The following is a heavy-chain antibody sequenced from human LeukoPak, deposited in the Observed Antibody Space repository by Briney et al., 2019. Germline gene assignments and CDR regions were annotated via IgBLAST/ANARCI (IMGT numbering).Heavy chain of an antibody. Sequence: GSLRLSCAASGFTFRTSGMNWVRQAPGKGLEWVSYISSSGTTISYAQSVKGRFTITRDNAQNSLTLHMNTLRADDTAVCYCAKDGGTHFDHWGQGTLVTVSS. D-gene: IGHD1-26*01. J-gene: IGHJ4*02. CDR2: ISSSGTTI. CDR3: AKDGGTHFDH. CDR1: GFTFRTSG. V-gene: IGHV3-48*01.